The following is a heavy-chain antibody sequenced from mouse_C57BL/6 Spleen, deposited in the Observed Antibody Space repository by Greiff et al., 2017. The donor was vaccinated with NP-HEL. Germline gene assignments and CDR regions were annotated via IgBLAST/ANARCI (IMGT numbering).Heavy chain of an antibody. CDR2: ISSGSSTI. Sequence: EVKVVESGGGLVKPGGSLKLSCAASGFTFSDYGMHWVRQAPEKGLEWVAYISSGSSTIYYADTVKGRFTISRDNAKNTLFLQMTSLRSEDTAMYYCAGSFAYWGQGTLVTVSA. J-gene: IGHJ3*01. V-gene: IGHV5-17*01. CDR1: GFTFSDYG. CDR3: AGSFAY.